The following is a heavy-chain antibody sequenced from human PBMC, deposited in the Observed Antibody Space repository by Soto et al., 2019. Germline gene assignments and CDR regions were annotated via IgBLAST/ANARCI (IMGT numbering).Heavy chain of an antibody. J-gene: IGHJ3*02. Sequence: SETLSLTCTVSGGSISSYYWSWIRQPPGKGLEWIGYIYYSGSTNYNPSLKSRVTISVDTSKNQFSLKLSSVTAADTAVYYCAGLNMVATIYVFDIWGQGTMVTVS. CDR2: IYYSGST. D-gene: IGHD5-12*01. V-gene: IGHV4-59*01. CDR3: AGLNMVATIYVFDI. CDR1: GGSISSYY.